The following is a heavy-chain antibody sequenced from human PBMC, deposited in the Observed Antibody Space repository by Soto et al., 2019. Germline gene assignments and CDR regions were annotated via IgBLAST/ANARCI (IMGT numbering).Heavy chain of an antibody. CDR2: IKSKTDGGTT. CDR1: GFTFSDAW. D-gene: IGHD4-17*01. V-gene: IGHV3-15*07. J-gene: IGHJ6*02. CDR3: TTETTSFYYGMDV. Sequence: GGSLRLSCAASGFTFSDAWMNWVRQAPGKGLEWVGRIKSKTDGGTTDYAAPVKGRFTISRDDSKNTLYLQMNSLKTEDTAVYYCTTETTSFYYGMDVWGQGTTVTVSS.